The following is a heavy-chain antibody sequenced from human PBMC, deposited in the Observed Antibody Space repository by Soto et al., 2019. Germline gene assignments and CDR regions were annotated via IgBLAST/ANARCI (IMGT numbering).Heavy chain of an antibody. J-gene: IGHJ5*02. D-gene: IGHD4-17*01. CDR3: ARGGILPLNDYGDYDLRGYWFDP. V-gene: IGHV1-8*01. Sequence: ASVKVSCKASGYTFTSYDINWVRQATGQGLEWMGWMNPNSGNTGYAQKFQGRVTMTRNTSISTAYMELSSLRSEDTAVYYCARGGILPLNDYGDYDLRGYWFDPWGQGTLVTVSS. CDR1: GYTFTSYD. CDR2: MNPNSGNT.